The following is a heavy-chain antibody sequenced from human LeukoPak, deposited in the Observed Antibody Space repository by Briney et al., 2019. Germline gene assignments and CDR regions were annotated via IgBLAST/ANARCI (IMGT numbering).Heavy chain of an antibody. V-gene: IGHV4-59*01. CDR1: GGSINKYY. J-gene: IGHJ4*02. CDR2: VHDSAGT. Sequence: SETLSLTCTVSGGSINKYYWSWIRQSPGKGLEWLGYVHDSAGTIYNPSLKSRVTISVGTSKTQFSLKVTSVTTADTAVYYCAKGRKDFDTNLGPFDAWGQGILVTVSS. D-gene: IGHD3-9*01. CDR3: AKGRKDFDTNLGPFDA.